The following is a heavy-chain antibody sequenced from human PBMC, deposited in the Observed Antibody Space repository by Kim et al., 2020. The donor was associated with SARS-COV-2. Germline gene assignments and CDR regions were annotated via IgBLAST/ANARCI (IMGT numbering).Heavy chain of an antibody. Sequence: SETLSLTCTVSGGSISSSSYYWGWIRQPPGKGLEWIGSIYYSGSTYYNPSLKSRVTISVDTSKNQFSLKLSSVTAADTAVYYCATLATYFVVVTAIFDHDAFDIWGQGTMVTVSS. J-gene: IGHJ3*02. CDR2: IYYSGST. D-gene: IGHD2-21*02. CDR1: GGSISSSSYY. V-gene: IGHV4-39*01. CDR3: ATLATYFVVVTAIFDHDAFDI.